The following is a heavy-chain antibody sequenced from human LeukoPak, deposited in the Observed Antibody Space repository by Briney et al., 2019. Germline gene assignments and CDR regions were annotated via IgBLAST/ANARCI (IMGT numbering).Heavy chain of an antibody. J-gene: IGHJ3*02. V-gene: IGHV4-34*01. D-gene: IGHD2-8*01. CDR2: INHSGST. Sequence: SETLSLTCAPPPPPPTAYYWSCIRPPPAKGLEWIGEINHSGSTNYNPSLKSRVTISVDTSKNQFSLKLSSVTAADTAVYYCARARMRDAFDIWGQGTMVTVSS. CDR3: ARARMRDAFDI. CDR1: PPPPTAYY.